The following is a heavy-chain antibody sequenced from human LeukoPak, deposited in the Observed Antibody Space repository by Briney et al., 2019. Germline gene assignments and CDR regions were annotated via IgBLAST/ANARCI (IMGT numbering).Heavy chain of an antibody. CDR1: GFSFSNSA. Sequence: GGSLRLSCAASGFSFSNSAMNWVRQAPGKGLEWVSGISGSADTTYYADSVRGRFTISRDNSKNTLYLQMNSLRAEDTAVYYCAKDRWRTTTSAFDHWGQGTLVTVSS. CDR3: AKDRWRTTTSAFDH. J-gene: IGHJ4*02. V-gene: IGHV3-23*01. CDR2: ISGSADTT. D-gene: IGHD2/OR15-2a*01.